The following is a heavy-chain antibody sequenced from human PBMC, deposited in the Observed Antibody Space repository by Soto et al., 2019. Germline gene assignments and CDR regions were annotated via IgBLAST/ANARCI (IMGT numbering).Heavy chain of an antibody. V-gene: IGHV4-31*03. D-gene: IGHD6-6*01. CDR1: GGSISSGGYY. Sequence: SETLSLTCTVSGGSISSGGYYWSWIRQHPGKGLEWIGYIYYSGSTYYNPSLKSRVTISVDTSKNQFSLKLSSVTAADTAVYYCARGSDSSSSRWFDPWGQGTLVTVSS. J-gene: IGHJ5*02. CDR2: IYYSGST. CDR3: ARGSDSSSSRWFDP.